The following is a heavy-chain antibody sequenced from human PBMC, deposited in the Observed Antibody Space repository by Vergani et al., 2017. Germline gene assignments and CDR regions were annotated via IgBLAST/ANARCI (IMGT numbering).Heavy chain of an antibody. J-gene: IGHJ3*02. CDR1: GFTFSSYW. V-gene: IGHV3-74*01. CDR3: ASVNWNDDDAFDI. Sequence: EVQLVESGGGLVQPGGSLRLSCAASGFTFSSYWMHWVRQAPGKGLVWVSRINSDGSSTSYADSVKGRFTISRDNAKNSLYLQMNSLRAEDTAVYYCASVNWNDDDAFDIWGQGTMVTVSS. CDR2: INSDGSST. D-gene: IGHD1-20*01.